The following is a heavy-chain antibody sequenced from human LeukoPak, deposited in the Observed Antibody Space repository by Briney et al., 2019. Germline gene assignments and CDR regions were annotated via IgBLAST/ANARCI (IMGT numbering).Heavy chain of an antibody. CDR1: GGSISSYY. CDR3: ASRSTSWSYFDY. V-gene: IGHV4-59*01. D-gene: IGHD2-2*01. CDR2: IYYSEST. J-gene: IGHJ4*02. Sequence: KPSETLSLTCTVSGGSISSYYWSWIRQPPGKGLEWIGYIYYSESTNYNPSLKSRVTISVDTSKNQFSLKLSSVTAADTAVYYCASRSTSWSYFDYWGQGTLVTVSS.